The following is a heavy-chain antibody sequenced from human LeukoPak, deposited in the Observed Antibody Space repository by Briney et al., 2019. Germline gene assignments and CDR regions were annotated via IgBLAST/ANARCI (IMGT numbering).Heavy chain of an antibody. CDR2: IIPILGIA. D-gene: IGHD3-3*02. CDR1: GGTFSSYA. J-gene: IGHJ1*01. CDR3: ARRELAGGPFQH. V-gene: IGHV1-69*04. Sequence: ASVKVSCKASGGTFSSYAISWVRPAPGQGLEWMGRIIPILGIANYAQNFQGRVTITADKSTSTAYMELSSLRSEDTAVYYCARRELAGGPFQHWGQGTLVTVSS.